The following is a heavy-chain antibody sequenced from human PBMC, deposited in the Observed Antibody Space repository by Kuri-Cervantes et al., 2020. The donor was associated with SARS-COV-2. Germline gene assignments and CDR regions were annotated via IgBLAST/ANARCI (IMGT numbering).Heavy chain of an antibody. D-gene: IGHD3-3*01. V-gene: IGHV4-39*02. Sequence: GSLRLSCTVSGGSISSSSYYWGWIRQPPGKGLEWIGSIYLSGSTYYNPSLKSRVTISVDTSKNQFSLKLSSVTAADTVVYYCARDGLRFLEWLRFYYYYMDVWGKGTTVTVSS. CDR1: GGSISSSSYY. CDR3: ARDGLRFLEWLRFYYYYMDV. CDR2: IYLSGST. J-gene: IGHJ6*03.